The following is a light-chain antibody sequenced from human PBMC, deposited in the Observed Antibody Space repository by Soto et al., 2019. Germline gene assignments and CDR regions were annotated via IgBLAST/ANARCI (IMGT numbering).Light chain of an antibody. J-gene: IGKJ4*01. CDR2: AAS. CDR3: QQTHTTFT. CDR1: QSISTY. Sequence: DIQMTQSPSSLSASVGDRVTITCRASQSISTYLNWYQQKPGKVPKLLIYAASSLQSGVPSRFSGSGSGTDFTLTNSSLQPEDFATYYCQQTHTTFTFGGGTKVDIK. V-gene: IGKV1-39*01.